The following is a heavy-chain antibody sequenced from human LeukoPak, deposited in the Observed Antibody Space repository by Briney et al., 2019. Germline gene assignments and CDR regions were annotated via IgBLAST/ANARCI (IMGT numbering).Heavy chain of an antibody. V-gene: IGHV4-38-2*02. D-gene: IGHD3-9*01. Sequence: SETLSLTCTVSGYSISSGYYWGWIRQPPGKGLEWIGSIYHSGSTYYNPSLKSRVTISVDTSKNQFSLKLSSVTAADTAVYYCARQRWRRYFDWLLYPYFDYWGQGTLVTVSS. CDR2: IYHSGST. CDR1: GYSISSGYY. J-gene: IGHJ4*02. CDR3: ARQRWRRYFDWLLYPYFDY.